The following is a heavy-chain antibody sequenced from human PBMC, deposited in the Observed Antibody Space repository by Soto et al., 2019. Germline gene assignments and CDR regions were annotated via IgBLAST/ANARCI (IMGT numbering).Heavy chain of an antibody. CDR3: AKDLKGYCSSTSCSAPVGY. CDR2: ISYDGSNK. V-gene: IGHV3-30*18. D-gene: IGHD2-2*01. Sequence: GGSLRLSCAASGFTFSSYGMHWVRQAPGKGLEWVAVISYDGSNKYYADSVKGRFTISRDNSKNTLYQQMNSLRAEDTAVYYCAKDLKGYCSSTSCSAPVGYWGQGTLVTVSS. CDR1: GFTFSSYG. J-gene: IGHJ4*02.